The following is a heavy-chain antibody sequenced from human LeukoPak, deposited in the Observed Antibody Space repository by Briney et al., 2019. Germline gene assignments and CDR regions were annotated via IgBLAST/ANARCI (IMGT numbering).Heavy chain of an antibody. CDR3: ARVQPHGERDAFDI. V-gene: IGHV3-66*01. D-gene: IGHD4-17*01. CDR2: IYSGGST. CDR1: GFTVSSNY. Sequence: PGGSLRLSCAASGFTVSSNYMSWVRQAPGKGLEWVPVIYSGGSTYYADSVKGRFTISRDNSKNTLYLQTNSLRAEDTAVYYCARVQPHGERDAFDIWGQGTMVTVSS. J-gene: IGHJ3*02.